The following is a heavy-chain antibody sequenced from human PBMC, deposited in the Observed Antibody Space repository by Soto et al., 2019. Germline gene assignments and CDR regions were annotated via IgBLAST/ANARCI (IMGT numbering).Heavy chain of an antibody. CDR2: ISGSGGST. Sequence: GGSLRLSCAASGFTFSSYAMSWVRQAPGKGLEWVSAISGSGGSTYYADSVKGRFTISRDNSKNTLYLQMNSLRAEDTAVYYCAREMWTRSGPQNFLDYWGQGALVTVSS. CDR3: AREMWTRSGPQNFLDY. V-gene: IGHV3-23*01. CDR1: GFTFSSYA. J-gene: IGHJ4*02. D-gene: IGHD6-25*01.